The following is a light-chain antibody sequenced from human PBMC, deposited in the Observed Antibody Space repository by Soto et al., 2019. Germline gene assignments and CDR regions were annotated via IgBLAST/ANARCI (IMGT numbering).Light chain of an antibody. V-gene: IGLV3-1*01. J-gene: IGLJ2*01. CDR3: QAWVTNSVV. CDR1: KLVDKY. CDR2: EDI. Sequence: SYELTQPPSVSVSPGQTASVTCSGDKLVDKYVSWYQQKPGQSPVMVMYEDIKRPSGITERFSGSNSGNTATLTITGTQAMDEADYYCQAWVTNSVVFGGGTKLTVL.